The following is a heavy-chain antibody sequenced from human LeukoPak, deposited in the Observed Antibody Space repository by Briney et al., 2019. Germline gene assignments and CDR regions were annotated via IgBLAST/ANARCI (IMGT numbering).Heavy chain of an antibody. CDR1: GGSFSPYC. Sequence: SETLSLXCAVHGGSFSPYCWSWIRQSPGKGLEWIGEVNHSGRSNYNPSLKSRLTISVDTSKNQFSLNLRSVTAADTAVYYCTRGGGIEVPADYWGQGALVTVSS. J-gene: IGHJ4*02. D-gene: IGHD6-19*01. CDR2: VNHSGRS. V-gene: IGHV4-34*01. CDR3: TRGGGIEVPADY.